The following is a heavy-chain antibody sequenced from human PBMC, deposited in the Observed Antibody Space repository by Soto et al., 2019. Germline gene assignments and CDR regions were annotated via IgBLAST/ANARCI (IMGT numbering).Heavy chain of an antibody. V-gene: IGHV3-74*01. J-gene: IGHJ4*02. CDR2: INGDGNIT. CDR3: ARGSRDSYPGSRIFDL. Sequence: GGSLRLSCAASGFTFSTFWMHWLRQVPGKGLVWVSRINGDGNITNYADSVKGRFTISRDNAKSTLYLQMNSLRAEDAAVYYCARGSRDSYPGSRIFDLWGRGTRVTVSS. D-gene: IGHD3-10*01. CDR1: GFTFSTFW.